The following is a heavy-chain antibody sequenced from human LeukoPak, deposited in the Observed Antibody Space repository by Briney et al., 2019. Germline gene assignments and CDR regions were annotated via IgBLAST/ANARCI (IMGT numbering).Heavy chain of an antibody. Sequence: PGGSLRLSCVASGFTFSSYGMHWVRQAPGKGLEWVAVIWYDGSNKYYADSVKGRFTISRDNSKNTLYLQMNSLRAEDTAVYYCASSIAVAGTPSGGGMDVWGQGTTVTVSS. CDR1: GFTFSSYG. D-gene: IGHD6-19*01. CDR2: IWYDGSNK. V-gene: IGHV3-33*01. J-gene: IGHJ6*02. CDR3: ASSIAVAGTPSGGGMDV.